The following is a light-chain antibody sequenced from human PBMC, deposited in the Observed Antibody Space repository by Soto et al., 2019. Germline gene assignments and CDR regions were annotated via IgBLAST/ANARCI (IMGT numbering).Light chain of an antibody. V-gene: IGKV1-39*01. CDR1: QSISRN. Sequence: DIQMTQSPSSLSASVGDRVTITCRASQSISRNLNWYQQKPGKAPNLLIFGSSTLQTGVPSRFTGSGSGTDFTLTISRLQPEDFATYYCQHSYDILWTFGQGTNVEIK. J-gene: IGKJ1*01. CDR3: QHSYDILWT. CDR2: GSS.